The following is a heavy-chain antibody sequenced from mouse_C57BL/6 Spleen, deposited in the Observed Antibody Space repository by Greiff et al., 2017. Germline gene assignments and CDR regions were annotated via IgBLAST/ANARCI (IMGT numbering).Heavy chain of an antibody. V-gene: IGHV5-6*01. CDR1: GFTFSSYG. D-gene: IGHD2-5*01. Sequence: EVQGVESGGDLVKPGGSLKLSCAASGFTFSSYGMSWVRQTPDKRLEWVATISSGGSYTYYPDSVKGRFTISRDNAKNTLYLQMSSLKSEDTAMYYCARRGSNYEAFAYWGQGTLVTVSA. J-gene: IGHJ3*01. CDR3: ARRGSNYEAFAY. CDR2: ISSGGSYT.